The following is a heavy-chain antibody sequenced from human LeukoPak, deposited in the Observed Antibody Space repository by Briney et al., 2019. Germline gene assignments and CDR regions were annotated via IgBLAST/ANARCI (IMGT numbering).Heavy chain of an antibody. CDR2: IYYSGST. CDR3: ASLYGDYPY. D-gene: IGHD4-17*01. J-gene: IGHJ4*02. CDR1: GGFISSFY. Sequence: PSETLSLTCTVSGGFISSFYWSWIRQRPGKGLEWIGYIYYSGSTNYNPSLKSRVTISVDTSKNQFSLKLSSVTAADTAVYYCASLYGDYPYWGQGTLVTVSS. V-gene: IGHV4-59*08.